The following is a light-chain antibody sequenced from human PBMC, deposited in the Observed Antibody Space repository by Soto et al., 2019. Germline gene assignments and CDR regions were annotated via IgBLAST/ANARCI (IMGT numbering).Light chain of an antibody. CDR2: KAS. CDR1: QSISSC. V-gene: IGKV1-5*03. J-gene: IGKJ5*01. CDR3: QQSYSTPGIT. Sequence: DIQMTQSPSTLSASVGDRVTITCRASQSISSCLAWYQQKPGKAPKVVFYKASSLESGVPSRFSGSGSGTECTLNISSLQPDDFATYYCQQSYSTPGITFGEGTRLEIK.